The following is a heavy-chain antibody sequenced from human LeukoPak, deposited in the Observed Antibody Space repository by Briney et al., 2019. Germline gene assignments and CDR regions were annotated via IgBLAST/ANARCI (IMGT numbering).Heavy chain of an antibody. CDR3: AKPMRGYSFGRDAFDI. Sequence: ASVKVSCKASGYTFTSYAMNWVRQAPGQGLEWMGWINTNTGNPTYAQGFIGRFVFSLDTSVSTAYLQISSLKAEDTAVYYCAKPMRGYSFGRDAFDIWGQGTMVTVSS. CDR2: INTNTGNP. J-gene: IGHJ3*02. CDR1: GYTFTSYA. V-gene: IGHV7-4-1*02. D-gene: IGHD5-18*01.